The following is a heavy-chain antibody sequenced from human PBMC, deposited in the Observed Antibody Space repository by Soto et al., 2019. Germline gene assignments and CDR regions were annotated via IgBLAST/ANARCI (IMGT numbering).Heavy chain of an antibody. CDR1: GASVGGSTYH. CDR2: VYYSGSSYSGST. D-gene: IGHD3-3*01. CDR3: ARVRAPRITIFGVGRDRGHYYYYMDV. J-gene: IGHJ6*03. V-gene: IGHV4-39*07. Sequence: SETLSLTCTVSGASVGGSTYHWSWLRQPPGQGLEWLVSVYYSGSSYSGSTNYTPSLKSRVTISVDTSKNQFSLKLSSVPAADTAVYYCARVRAPRITIFGVGRDRGHYYYYMDVWGKGTTVTVSS.